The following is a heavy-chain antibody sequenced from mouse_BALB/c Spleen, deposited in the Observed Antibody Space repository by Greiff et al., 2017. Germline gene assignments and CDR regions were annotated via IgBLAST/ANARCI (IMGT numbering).Heavy chain of an antibody. J-gene: IGHJ3*01. V-gene: IGHV1S81*02. CDR2: INPSNGRT. Sequence: QVQLQQPGAELVKPGASVKLSCKASGYTFTSYWMHWVKQRPGQGLEWIGEINPSNGRTNYNEKFKSKATLTVDKSSSTAYMQLSSLTSEDSAVYYCARQGYYGSSPWCAYWGQGTLVTVSA. CDR1: GYTFTSYW. D-gene: IGHD1-1*01. CDR3: ARQGYYGSSPWCAY.